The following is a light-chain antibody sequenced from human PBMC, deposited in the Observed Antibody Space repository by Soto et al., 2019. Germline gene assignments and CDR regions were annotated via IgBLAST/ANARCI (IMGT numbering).Light chain of an antibody. Sequence: EIVMTQSPATLFVSPGERVTLSCRASQSVRSNLAWYQQKPGQAPRLLIYGASTRATGLPARFSGSGSGTDFTLTISSLQSEDFAVYYCQQYNTWPPITFGQGTRLE. CDR2: GAS. CDR3: QQYNTWPPIT. V-gene: IGKV3-15*01. J-gene: IGKJ5*01. CDR1: QSVRSN.